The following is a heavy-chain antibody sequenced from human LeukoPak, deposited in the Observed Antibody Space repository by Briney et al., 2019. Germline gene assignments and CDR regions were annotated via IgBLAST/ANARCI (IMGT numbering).Heavy chain of an antibody. CDR1: GYIFTGYY. D-gene: IGHD6-19*01. CDR3: ATFSSSNAWYYFDY. Sequence: ASVKVSCKTSGYIFTGYYMHWVRQAPGQGLEWMGWINPNSGGTNYAQKLQGRVTMTRDTSTSTAYMELSRLRSDDTAVYYCATFSSSNAWYYFDYWGQGTLVTVSS. V-gene: IGHV1-2*02. CDR2: INPNSGGT. J-gene: IGHJ4*02.